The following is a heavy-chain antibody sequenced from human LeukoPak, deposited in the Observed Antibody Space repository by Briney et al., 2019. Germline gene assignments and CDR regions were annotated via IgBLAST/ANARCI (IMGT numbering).Heavy chain of an antibody. CDR1: GYSFTSYW. CDR2: IYPGDSDT. CDR3: ARRDHYDSSGFPYYFDS. D-gene: IGHD3-22*01. Sequence: GESLKISCQSSGYSFTSYWIGWVRQMPGKGLEWMGMIYPGDSDTRYSPSFQGQVTISAEKSINTAYLQWSSLKASDTAMYYCARRDHYDSSGFPYYFDSWGQGTLVTVSS. V-gene: IGHV5-51*01. J-gene: IGHJ4*02.